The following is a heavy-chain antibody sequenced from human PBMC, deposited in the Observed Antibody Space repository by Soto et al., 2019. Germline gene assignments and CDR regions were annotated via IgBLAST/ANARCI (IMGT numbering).Heavy chain of an antibody. V-gene: IGHV4-39*01. D-gene: IGHD2-15*01. CDR3: AGAEEHPDSPYYYYYGMDV. J-gene: IGHJ6*02. CDR1: GGSISSSSYY. CDR2: IYYSGST. Sequence: PSETLSLTCTVSGGSISSSSYYWGWIRQPPGKGLEWIGSIYYSGSTYYNPSLKSRVTISVDTSKNQFSLKLSSVTAADTVVYYCAGAEEHPDSPYYYYYGMDVWGQGTTVTVSS.